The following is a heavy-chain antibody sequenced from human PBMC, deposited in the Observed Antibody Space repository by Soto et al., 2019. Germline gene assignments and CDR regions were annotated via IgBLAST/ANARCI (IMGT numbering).Heavy chain of an antibody. V-gene: IGHV3-74*01. Sequence: XVXXVESGGGLVQPGGSLRLSCAASGFTFSSYWMHWVRQVPGKGLVWVSRISSDGSSTGYADSVXXXXXXSXXNXXXXXXXXXXXXXXXXXAXXXCXRACLTXXXPPDYWGQGTLVT. CDR3: XRACLTXXXPPDY. CDR1: GFTFSSYW. J-gene: IGHJ4*02. CDR2: ISSDGSST.